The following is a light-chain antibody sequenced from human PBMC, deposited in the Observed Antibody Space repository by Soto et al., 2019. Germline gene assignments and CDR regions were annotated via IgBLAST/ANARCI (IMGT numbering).Light chain of an antibody. CDR2: DVS. J-gene: IGLJ3*02. CDR1: SSDVGGYNY. Sequence: QSALTQPASVSGSPGQSITISCTGTSSDVGGYNYVSWYQQHPGKAPKLMIYDVSNRPSGVSNRFSGSKSGNPASLTISGLQAEDGADYYCSSYTSSSTRVFGGGTQLAVL. CDR3: SSYTSSSTRV. V-gene: IGLV2-14*01.